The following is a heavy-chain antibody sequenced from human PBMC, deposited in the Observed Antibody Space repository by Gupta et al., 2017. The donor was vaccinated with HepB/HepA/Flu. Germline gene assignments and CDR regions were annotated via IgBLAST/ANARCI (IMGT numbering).Heavy chain of an antibody. V-gene: IGHV3-73*02. Sequence: EVQLVESGGGLVQPGGSLKLSCAASGFTFSGSVMHWVRPASGKGLEWVGRNRSKANSDATAYAASVKGRFTISRDDSKNTAYLQMNSLKTEDTAVYYCTTLYCSSTSNYYYYYMDVWGKGTTGTVSS. J-gene: IGHJ6*03. CDR3: TTLYCSSTSNYYYYYMDV. CDR1: GFTFSGSV. D-gene: IGHD2-2*01. CDR2: NRSKANSDAT.